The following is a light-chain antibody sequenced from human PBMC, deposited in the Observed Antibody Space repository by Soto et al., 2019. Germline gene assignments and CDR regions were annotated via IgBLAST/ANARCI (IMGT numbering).Light chain of an antibody. CDR3: QSWATGIRV. CDR1: SGHSSYA. V-gene: IGLV4-69*01. CDR2: LNGDGSH. Sequence: QLLLTQSPSASASLGASVKLTCTLSSGHSSYAIAWHQQQPEKGPRYLMKLNGDGSHTKGDGIPDRFSGSSSGAERYLTISSLQSEDEADYYCQSWATGIRVFGGGTKLTVL. J-gene: IGLJ3*02.